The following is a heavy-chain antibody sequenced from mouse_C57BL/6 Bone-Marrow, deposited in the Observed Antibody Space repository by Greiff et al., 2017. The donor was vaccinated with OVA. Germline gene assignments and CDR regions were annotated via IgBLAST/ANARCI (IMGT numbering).Heavy chain of an antibody. CDR3: ARDFYYYGSRNFFDY. D-gene: IGHD1-1*01. V-gene: IGHV5-4*01. Sequence: EVKLVESGGGLVKPGGSLKLSCAASGFTFSSYAMSWVRQTPEKRLEWVATISDGGSYTYYPDNVKGRFTISRDNAKNNLYLQMSHLKSEDTAMYYCARDFYYYGSRNFFDYWGQGTTLTVSS. CDR1: GFTFSSYA. J-gene: IGHJ2*01. CDR2: ISDGGSYT.